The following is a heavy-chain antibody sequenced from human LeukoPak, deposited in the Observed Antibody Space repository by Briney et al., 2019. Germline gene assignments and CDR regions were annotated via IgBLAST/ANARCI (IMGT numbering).Heavy chain of an antibody. D-gene: IGHD4-17*01. CDR3: AREGYVDNVGNWFDP. V-gene: IGHV1-18*01. CDR1: GYTFTSYG. Sequence: ASVKVSCKASGYTFTSYGISWVRQAPGQGLEWMGWISAYNGNTNYAQKLQGRVAMTTDTSTSTAYMELRSLRSDDTAVYYCAREGYVDNVGNWFDPWGQGTLVTVSS. J-gene: IGHJ5*02. CDR2: ISAYNGNT.